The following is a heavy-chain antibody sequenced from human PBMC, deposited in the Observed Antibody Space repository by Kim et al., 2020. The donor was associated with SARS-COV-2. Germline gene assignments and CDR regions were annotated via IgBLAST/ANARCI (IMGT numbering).Heavy chain of an antibody. Sequence: GGSLRLSCAATGFIFSNYEMNWVRQAPGKGLEWVSYPDISGGTIYYADSVKGRFTISRDNARNSLYLQMNTLRAEDTAVYYCARDQSGNLDYWGQGTLVTVSS. D-gene: IGHD6-25*01. CDR3: ARDQSGNLDY. V-gene: IGHV3-48*03. CDR1: GFIFSNYE. J-gene: IGHJ4*02. CDR2: PDISGGTI.